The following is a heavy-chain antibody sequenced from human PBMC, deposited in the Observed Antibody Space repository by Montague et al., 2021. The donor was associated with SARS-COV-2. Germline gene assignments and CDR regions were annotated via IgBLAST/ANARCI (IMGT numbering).Heavy chain of an antibody. CDR2: ISQSGNT. CDR3: ARLGDGIVPSPILGLGPYYSFYYMDV. D-gene: IGHD2-2*02. Sequence: SETLSLTCAVFGESFSRYYWSWIRQPPGKGLEWIGEISQSGNTKYNPSLQSRVSISLDTSRNQFSLKVSSVPAADTAIYYCARLGDGIVPSPILGLGPYYSFYYMDVWGKGTTVTVSS. CDR1: GESFSRYY. J-gene: IGHJ6*03. V-gene: IGHV4-34*01.